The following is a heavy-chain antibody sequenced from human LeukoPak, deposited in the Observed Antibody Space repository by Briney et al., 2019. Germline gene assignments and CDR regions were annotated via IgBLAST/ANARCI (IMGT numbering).Heavy chain of an antibody. CDR3: ARGTEAGYSSSWSSDLDAFDI. J-gene: IGHJ3*02. D-gene: IGHD6-13*01. Sequence: GRSLRLSCAASGFTSSSYAMHWVRQAPGKGLEWVAVISYDGSNKYYADSVKGRFTISRDNSKNTLYLQMNSLRAEDTAVYYCARGTEAGYSSSWSSDLDAFDIWGQGTMVTVSS. V-gene: IGHV3-30-3*01. CDR2: ISYDGSNK. CDR1: GFTSSSYA.